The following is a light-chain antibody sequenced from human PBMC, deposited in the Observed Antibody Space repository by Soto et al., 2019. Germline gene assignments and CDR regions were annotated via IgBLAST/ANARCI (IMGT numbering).Light chain of an antibody. J-gene: IGKJ4*01. CDR1: QGIRND. CDR2: AAS. CDR3: QQYYSYPFT. Sequence: DIQMTQSASSLSASVGDRVAITCRASQGIRNDLAWYQQKPGKAPKLLIYAASTLPSGVPSRFSGSGSGTDFTLTISCLQSEDFATYYCQQYYSYPFTFGGGTKVDIK. V-gene: IGKV1-17*01.